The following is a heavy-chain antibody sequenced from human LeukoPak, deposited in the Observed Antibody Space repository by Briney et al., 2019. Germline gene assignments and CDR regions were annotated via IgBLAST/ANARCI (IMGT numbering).Heavy chain of an antibody. Sequence: PSETLSLTSTVSGGSISSYYWSWIRQPPGKGLEWIGYIYTSGSTNYNPSLKSRVTISVDTSKNQFSLKLSSVTAADTAVYYCARRIWGDAFDIWGQGTMVTVSS. J-gene: IGHJ3*02. CDR3: ARRIWGDAFDI. D-gene: IGHD3-16*01. CDR2: IYTSGST. CDR1: GGSISSYY. V-gene: IGHV4-4*09.